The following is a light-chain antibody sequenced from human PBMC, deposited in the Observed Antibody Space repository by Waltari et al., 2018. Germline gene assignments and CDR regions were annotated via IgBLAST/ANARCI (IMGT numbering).Light chain of an antibody. CDR2: KGS. J-gene: IGKJ1*01. CDR1: QSLVHSDGTTY. CDR3: MQGTHWPWT. Sequence: DVVVPQSPTSLPVSLGPPAAMACRSRQSLVHSDGTTYLGWFHQRPGQSPRRLFYKGSRRDCGVPGRFGATGSGSDFTLEISRVEAEDVGIYFCMQGTHWPWTFGRGTKVEV. V-gene: IGKV2-30*02.